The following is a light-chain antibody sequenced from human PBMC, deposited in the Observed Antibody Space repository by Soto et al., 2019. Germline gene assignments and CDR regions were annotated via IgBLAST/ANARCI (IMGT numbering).Light chain of an antibody. J-gene: IGKJ1*01. CDR2: GTS. Sequence: EIVLTQSPDTLSLSPGERAALSCRASPSLTNTYLAWYQQKPGQAPRLLIFGTSKRATGIPDRFSGSGSGADFTLPITRLEPEDFAVYYCHQYTDSPRSFGPGTKVEI. CDR3: HQYTDSPRS. CDR1: PSLTNTY. V-gene: IGKV3-20*01.